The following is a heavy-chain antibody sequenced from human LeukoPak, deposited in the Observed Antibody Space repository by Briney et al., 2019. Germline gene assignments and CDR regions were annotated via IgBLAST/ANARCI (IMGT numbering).Heavy chain of an antibody. CDR1: GGTFSSYA. J-gene: IGHJ3*02. Sequence: GASVKVSCKASGGTFSSYAISWVRQAPGQGLEWMGRIIPIFGTANYAQKFQGRVTITTDESTSTAYMELSSLRSEDTAVYYCARSYSSSWQNAFDIWGQGTMVTVPS. CDR3: ARSYSSSWQNAFDI. V-gene: IGHV1-69*05. D-gene: IGHD6-13*01. CDR2: IIPIFGTA.